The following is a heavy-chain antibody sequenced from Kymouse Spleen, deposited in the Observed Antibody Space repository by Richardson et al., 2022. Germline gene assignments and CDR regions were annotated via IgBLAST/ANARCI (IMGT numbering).Heavy chain of an antibody. V-gene: IGHV3-33*01. CDR2: IWYDGSNK. J-gene: IGHJ4*02. Sequence: QVQLVESGGGVVQPGRSLRLSCAASGFTFSSYGMHWVRQAPGKGLEWVAVIWYDGSNKYYADSVKGRFTISRDNSKNTLYLQMNSLRAEDTAVYYCARGIAAALFDYWGQGTLVTVSS. D-gene: IGHD6-13*01. CDR1: GFTFSSYG. CDR3: ARGIAAALFDY.